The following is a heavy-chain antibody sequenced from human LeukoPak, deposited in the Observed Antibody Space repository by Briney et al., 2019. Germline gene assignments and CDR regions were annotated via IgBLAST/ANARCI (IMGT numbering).Heavy chain of an antibody. CDR3: ARHTPYSSGAIDY. Sequence: PSETLSLTCTVSGGSISSYYWSWLRQPPGKGLEWIGYIYYSGSTNYNPSLKSRVTISVDTSKNQFSLKLSSVTAADTAVYYCARHTPYSSGAIDYWGQGTLVTVSS. CDR2: IYYSGST. J-gene: IGHJ4*02. D-gene: IGHD6-19*01. CDR1: GGSISSYY. V-gene: IGHV4-59*08.